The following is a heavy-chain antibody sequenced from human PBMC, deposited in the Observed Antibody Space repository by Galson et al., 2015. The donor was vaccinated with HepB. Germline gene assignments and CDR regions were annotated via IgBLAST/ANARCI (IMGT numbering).Heavy chain of an antibody. V-gene: IGHV3-7*03. CDR2: INPNGSQK. CDR1: GFTFSSYW. Sequence: SMRLSCAVSGFTFSSYWMNWVRQTSGKGLEWVANINPNGSQKRYVDSVRGRFTISSDNAMNSLYLQMNTVRADDTAVYYCAGWHIGNFWGQGALVTVSS. D-gene: IGHD6-19*01. CDR3: AGWHIGNF. J-gene: IGHJ4*02.